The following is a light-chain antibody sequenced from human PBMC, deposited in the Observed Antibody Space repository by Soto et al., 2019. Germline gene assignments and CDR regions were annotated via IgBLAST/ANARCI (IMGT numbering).Light chain of an antibody. CDR1: QGITNY. J-gene: IGKJ5*01. V-gene: IGKV1-9*01. Sequence: IQLTQSPSSLSASVVDRVTITCRASQGITNYLAWYQQKPGKAPKLLIYAASTLQSGVPSRFSATVSGTEFSLTITSLQPEDFATYYCQQLFDSPITFGQGTRLEIK. CDR2: AAS. CDR3: QQLFDSPIT.